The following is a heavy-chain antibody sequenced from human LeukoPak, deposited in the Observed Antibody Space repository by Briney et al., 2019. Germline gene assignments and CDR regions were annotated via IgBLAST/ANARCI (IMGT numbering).Heavy chain of an antibody. CDR2: IKNKFNGETT. Sequence: AGGSLRLSCAASEFTFSDAWMNWVRQAPGKGLEWVGRIKNKFNGETTDYAAPVKGRFTISRDDSKRTLYLQMNSLKADDTAVYFCTTVTVCTGSSCQGAFDHWGQGTLVTVSS. J-gene: IGHJ4*02. D-gene: IGHD2-8*02. CDR3: TTVTVCTGSSCQGAFDH. CDR1: EFTFSDAW. V-gene: IGHV3-15*01.